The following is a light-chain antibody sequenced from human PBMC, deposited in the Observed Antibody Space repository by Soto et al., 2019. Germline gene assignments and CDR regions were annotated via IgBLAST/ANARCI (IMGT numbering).Light chain of an antibody. V-gene: IGLV2-23*02. CDR1: SSDVGSYNL. CDR2: DVS. J-gene: IGLJ1*01. Sequence: QSVLTQPGSVSGSPGQSITISCTGTSSDVGSYNLVSWYQQHPGKAPKLMIYDVSKRPSGVSNRFSGSKSDNTASLTISGLQAEDEADFYCCSYAGSTTFYVFGTGTKVTVL. CDR3: CSYAGSTTFYV.